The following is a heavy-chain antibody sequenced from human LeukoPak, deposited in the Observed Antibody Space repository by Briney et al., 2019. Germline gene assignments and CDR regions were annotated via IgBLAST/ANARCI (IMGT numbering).Heavy chain of an antibody. Sequence: GGSLRLSCAASGFTFSSYGMSWVRQAPGKGLEWVSCISGSGGSTYYADSVRGRFTISRDNSKNTLYLQMNSLRAEDTAVYYCATFLGDYGDYYFDYWGQGTLVTVSS. CDR3: ATFLGDYGDYYFDY. J-gene: IGHJ4*02. CDR2: ISGSGGST. V-gene: IGHV3-23*01. D-gene: IGHD4-17*01. CDR1: GFTFSSYG.